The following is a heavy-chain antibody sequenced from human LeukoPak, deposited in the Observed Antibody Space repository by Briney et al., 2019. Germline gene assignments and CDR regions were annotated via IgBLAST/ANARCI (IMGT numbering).Heavy chain of an antibody. D-gene: IGHD2-2*01. J-gene: IGHJ6*03. CDR1: GYTFTSYG. CDR3: ARVIEVVVPAAKLADYYMDV. V-gene: IGHV1-18*01. Sequence: ASVKVSCKASGYTFTSYGISWVRQAPGQGLEWMGWISAYNGNTNYAQKLQGRVTMTTDTSTSTAYMELRSLRSDDTAVYYCARVIEVVVPAAKLADYYMDVWGKGTTVTVSS. CDR2: ISAYNGNT.